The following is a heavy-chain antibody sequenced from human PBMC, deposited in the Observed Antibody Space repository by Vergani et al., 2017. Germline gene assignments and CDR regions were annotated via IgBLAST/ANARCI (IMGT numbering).Heavy chain of an antibody. J-gene: IGHJ6*02. CDR1: GGSINTGAYY. Sequence: QVQLEESGPGLVKPSETLSLTCTVSGGSINTGAYYWSWIRQPAGKGLEWIGRVYTSGMTNYNPSLKSRVTILVDRSKSQLSLKLTSVTAGDTAVYFCARERSYYYGAGSDDYNPYYYEGMDVWGPGTTVTVSS. CDR2: VYTSGMT. D-gene: IGHD3-10*01. CDR3: ARERSYYYGAGSDDYNPYYYEGMDV. V-gene: IGHV4-61*02.